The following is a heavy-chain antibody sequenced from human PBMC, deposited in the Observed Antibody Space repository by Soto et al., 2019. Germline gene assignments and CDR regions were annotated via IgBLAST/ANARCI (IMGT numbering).Heavy chain of an antibody. CDR1: GFTFGRYA. V-gene: IGHV3-30*18. J-gene: IGHJ4*02. Sequence: RLSCVASGFTFGRYAMHWVRQPPGRGLEWVAVISYTGANTYYVGSVRGRFTISRDNSKNTLYLQMNSLRAEDTAMYYCAKHMDDSGYFYVEGADHWGQGTLVTVSS. CDR3: AKHMDDSGYFYVEGADH. D-gene: IGHD3-22*01. CDR2: ISYTGANT.